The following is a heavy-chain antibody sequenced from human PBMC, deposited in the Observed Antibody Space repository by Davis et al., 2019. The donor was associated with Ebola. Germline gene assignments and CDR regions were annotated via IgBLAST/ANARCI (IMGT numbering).Heavy chain of an antibody. D-gene: IGHD2-8*02. Sequence: AASVKVSCKASGYTFTSYGISWVRQAPGQRLEWMGWISAYNGNTNYAQKLQGRVTMTTDTSTSTAYMELRSLRSDDTAVYYCARALGYCTGGVCPYFDYWGQGTLVTVSS. CDR2: ISAYNGNT. J-gene: IGHJ4*02. V-gene: IGHV1-18*01. CDR3: ARALGYCTGGVCPYFDY. CDR1: GYTFTSYG.